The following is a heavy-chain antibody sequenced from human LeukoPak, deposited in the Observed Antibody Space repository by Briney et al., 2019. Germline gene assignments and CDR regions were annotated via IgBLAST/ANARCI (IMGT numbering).Heavy chain of an antibody. V-gene: IGHV4-59*01. CDR3: ARTYDSSGYFFDY. CDR2: IYYSGST. J-gene: IGHJ4*02. Sequence: SETLSLTCTVSGGSISSYYWSWIRQPPGKGLEWIGYIYYSGSTNYNPSLKSRVAISVDTSKNQFSLKLSSVTAADTAVYYCARTYDSSGYFFDYWGQGTLVTVSS. CDR1: GGSISSYY. D-gene: IGHD3-22*01.